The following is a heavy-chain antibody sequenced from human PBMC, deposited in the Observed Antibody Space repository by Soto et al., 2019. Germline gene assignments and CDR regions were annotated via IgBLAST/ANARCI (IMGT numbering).Heavy chain of an antibody. CDR1: GGSINSYC. CDR2: IFDSGNA. Sequence: QVQLQESGPGLVKPSETLSLTCTVSGGSINSYCWSWIRQPPGKGLEWIAYIFDSGNANYNPSLKRRVTISGDTSKNQFSLKLTSVTAADTAVYYCARHRRTTVAKFYFDNWGQGALVTVSS. V-gene: IGHV4-59*08. J-gene: IGHJ4*02. D-gene: IGHD4-4*01. CDR3: ARHRRTTVAKFYFDN.